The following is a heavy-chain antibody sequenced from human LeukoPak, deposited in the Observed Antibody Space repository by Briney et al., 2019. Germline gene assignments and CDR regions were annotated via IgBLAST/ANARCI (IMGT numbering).Heavy chain of an antibody. CDR2: INPNSGGT. D-gene: IGHD6-19*01. Sequence: GASVKVSCKASGYTFTGYYMHWVRQAPGQGLEWMGWINPNSGGTNYAQKFQGRVTMARNTSISTAYMELSRLRSDDTAVYYCAKGDTSGWYYFDYWGQGTLVTVSS. CDR3: AKGDTSGWYYFDY. J-gene: IGHJ4*02. V-gene: IGHV1-2*02. CDR1: GYTFTGYY.